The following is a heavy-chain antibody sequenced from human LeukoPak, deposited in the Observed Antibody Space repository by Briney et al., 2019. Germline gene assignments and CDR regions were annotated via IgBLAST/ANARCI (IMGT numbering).Heavy chain of an antibody. D-gene: IGHD6-6*01. V-gene: IGHV3-7*01. J-gene: IGHJ4*02. Sequence: GGSLRLSCAASGFTFSSYWMSWVRRAPGKGLEWVANIKQDGSEKYYVDSVKGRFTISRDNAKNSLNLQMKSLRAEDTAVYYCASPTGSSPPYYFDYGGQGTLVTVPS. CDR2: IKQDGSEK. CDR3: ASPTGSSPPYYFDY. CDR1: GFTFSSYW.